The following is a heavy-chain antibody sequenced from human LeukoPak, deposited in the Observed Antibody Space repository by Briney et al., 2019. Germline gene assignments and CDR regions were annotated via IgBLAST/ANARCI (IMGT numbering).Heavy chain of an antibody. CDR3: ARARRDFKTEDAFDI. CDR1: GYSFTSYY. CDR2: INPSGGST. D-gene: IGHD2/OR15-2a*01. Sequence: ASVKVSCKASGYSFTSYYMHWVRQAPGQGLEWMGIINPSGGSTSYAQKFQGRVTMTRDTSTSTVYMELSSLRSEDTAVYYCARARRDFKTEDAFDIWGQGTMVTVSS. J-gene: IGHJ3*02. V-gene: IGHV1-46*01.